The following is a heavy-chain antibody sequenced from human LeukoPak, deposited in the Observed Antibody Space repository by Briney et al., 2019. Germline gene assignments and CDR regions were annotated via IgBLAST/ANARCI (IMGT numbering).Heavy chain of an antibody. D-gene: IGHD4-17*01. V-gene: IGHV3-30*03. Sequence: GGSLRLSCAASGFIFSSYGMHWVRQAPGKGLEWVAVISYDGSNTYYADSVKGRFTISRDNSKNTLHLQMNSLRVEDTAVYYSCSGDYGDYYHYGMDVWGQGTTVTVSS. J-gene: IGHJ6*02. CDR1: GFIFSSYG. CDR3: CSGDYGDYYHYGMDV. CDR2: ISYDGSNT.